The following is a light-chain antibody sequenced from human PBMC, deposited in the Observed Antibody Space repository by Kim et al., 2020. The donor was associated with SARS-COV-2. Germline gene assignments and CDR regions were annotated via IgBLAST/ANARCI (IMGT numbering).Light chain of an antibody. J-gene: IGLJ2*01. CDR3: SSYTSSSTVL. CDR1: SSDIGSYNR. Sequence: QSALTQPPSVSGSPGQSVTISCTGTSSDIGSYNRVSWYQQPPGTAPKLMIYEVTNRPSGVPDRFSGSKSGNTASLTISGLQAGDEADYYCSSYTSSSTVLFGGGTQLTVL. V-gene: IGLV2-18*02. CDR2: EVT.